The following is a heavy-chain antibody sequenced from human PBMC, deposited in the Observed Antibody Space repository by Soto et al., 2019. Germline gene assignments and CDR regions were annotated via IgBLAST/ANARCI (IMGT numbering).Heavy chain of an antibody. CDR2: IWYDGTSK. CDR1: GLTFTRSG. D-gene: IGHD3-10*01. V-gene: IGHV3-33*01. J-gene: IGHJ3*02. CDR3: VRDLSRSGKYKNDAFHI. Sequence: QVQLVESGGGVVQSGTSLRLSCAASGLTFTRSGMHWVRQAPGKGLEWVAGIWYDGTSKYYGDSVKGRFTISRDNSKNTLYLQMNSLRAEDTAVYYCVRDLSRSGKYKNDAFHIWGQGTMVTVSS.